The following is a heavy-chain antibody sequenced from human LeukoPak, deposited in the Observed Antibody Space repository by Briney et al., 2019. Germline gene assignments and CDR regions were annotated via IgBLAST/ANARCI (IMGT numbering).Heavy chain of an antibody. CDR2: ISGSGGST. CDR3: RVLSGSWDWFDP. V-gene: IGHV3-23*01. D-gene: IGHD3-22*01. Sequence: GSLRLSCAAPGFTFSSYAMSWVRQAPGKGLEWVSAISGSGGSTYYADSVKGRFTISRDNAMNTVYLQMNSLRAEDTAVYCARVLSGSWDWFDPWGQGTLVTVSS. CDR1: GFTFSSYA. J-gene: IGHJ5*02.